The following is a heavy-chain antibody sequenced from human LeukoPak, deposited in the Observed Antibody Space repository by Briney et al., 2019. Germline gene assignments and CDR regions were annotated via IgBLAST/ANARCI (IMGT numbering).Heavy chain of an antibody. CDR3: ARGFGAGNYYYGWFDP. J-gene: IGHJ5*02. CDR2: IHDSGST. V-gene: IGHV4-30-4*01. CDR1: GASISSGDYH. D-gene: IGHD3-10*01. Sequence: SETLSLTCTVSGASISSGDYHWNWIRQPPGKGLEWIGFIHDSGSTYYNPSLKSRVSISRDMSKNQLSLMLSSVTAADTAVYYCARGFGAGNYYYGWFDPWGQGALVSVSS.